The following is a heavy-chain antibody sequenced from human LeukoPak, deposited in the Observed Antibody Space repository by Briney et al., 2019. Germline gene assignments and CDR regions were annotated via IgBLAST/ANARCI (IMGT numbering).Heavy chain of an antibody. J-gene: IGHJ4*02. V-gene: IGHV4-4*07. CDR2: IYTSGST. Sequence: SETLSLTCTVSGGSISSYYWSWIRQPAGKGLEWFGRIYTSGSTNYNPSLKSRVTMSVDTSKNQFSLKLSSVTAADTAVYYCARDSICSSTSCYQYYFDYWGQGTLVTVSS. CDR3: ARDSICSSTSCYQYYFDY. CDR1: GGSISSYY. D-gene: IGHD2-2*01.